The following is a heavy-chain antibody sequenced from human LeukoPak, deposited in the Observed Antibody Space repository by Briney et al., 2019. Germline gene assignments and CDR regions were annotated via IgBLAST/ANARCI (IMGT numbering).Heavy chain of an antibody. CDR2: IKEDGNEI. CDR3: AREIVRRGSGTDNKRYFDS. J-gene: IGHJ4*03. Sequence: GGSLRLSCAASGFTFSSHWMTWVRQAPGKGLEWVVNIKEDGNEINYVDSVKGRFTISRDNAKTSLYLQMNSLRAEDTALSYCAREIVRRGSGTDNKRYFDSWGHGTLVTVSS. D-gene: IGHD3-10*01. V-gene: IGHV3-7*01. CDR1: GFTFSSHW.